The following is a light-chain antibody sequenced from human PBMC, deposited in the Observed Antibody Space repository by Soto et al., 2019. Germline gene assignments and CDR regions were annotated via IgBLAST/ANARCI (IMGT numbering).Light chain of an antibody. V-gene: IGKV1-33*01. CDR3: QQYDNTTT. CDR2: DAS. Sequence: DIQMTQSPSSLSASAGDRVTITCQASQDISNYLNWYQQKPGKAPKLLIYDASNLETGVPSRFSGSGSGTHFTVTISSLQPEDIATYYCQQYDNTTTFGGGPKVDIK. J-gene: IGKJ4*01. CDR1: QDISNY.